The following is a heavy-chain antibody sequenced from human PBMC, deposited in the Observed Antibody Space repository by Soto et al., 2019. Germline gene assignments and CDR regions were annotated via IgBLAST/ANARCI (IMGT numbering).Heavy chain of an antibody. CDR3: ARIAVAGSRTDY. J-gene: IGHJ4*02. V-gene: IGHV3-23*01. CDR2: ISGSGGST. Sequence: PGGSLRLSCAASGFTFSSYAMSWVRQAPGTGLEWVSAISGSGGSTYYADSVKGRFTISRDNSKNTLYLQMNSLRAEDTAVYYCARIAVAGSRTDYWGQGTLVTVSS. CDR1: GFTFSSYA. D-gene: IGHD6-19*01.